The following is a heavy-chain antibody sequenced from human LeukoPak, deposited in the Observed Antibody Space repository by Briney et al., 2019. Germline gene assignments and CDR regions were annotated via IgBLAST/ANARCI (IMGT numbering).Heavy chain of an antibody. CDR3: ARNGAAAGNYYYYGMDV. CDR2: IYYSGNT. D-gene: IGHD6-13*01. V-gene: IGHV4-59*01. J-gene: IGHJ6*02. CDR1: GGSINSYY. Sequence: SETLSLTCTVSGGSINSYYWSWIRQPPGKGLEWVGYIYYSGNTNYNPSLKSRVTISVDTSKKQFSLKLSLVTAADTAVYYCARNGAAAGNYYYYGMDVWGQGTALTVSS.